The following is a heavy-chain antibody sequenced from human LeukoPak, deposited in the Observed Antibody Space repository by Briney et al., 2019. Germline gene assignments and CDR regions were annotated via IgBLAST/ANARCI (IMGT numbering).Heavy chain of an antibody. Sequence: KPSETLSLTCTVSGGSISSSSYYWGWIRQPPGKGLEWIGSIYYSGSTYYNPSLKSRVTISVDTSKNQFSLKLSSVAAADTAVYYCAKVGGPFSSSSRFDSWGQGTLVTVSS. J-gene: IGHJ4*02. CDR3: AKVGGPFSSSSRFDS. D-gene: IGHD6-6*01. CDR2: IYYSGST. V-gene: IGHV4-39*01. CDR1: GGSISSSSYY.